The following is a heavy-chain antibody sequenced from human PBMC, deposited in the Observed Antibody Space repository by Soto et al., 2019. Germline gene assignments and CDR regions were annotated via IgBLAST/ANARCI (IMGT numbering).Heavy chain of an antibody. D-gene: IGHD1-1*01. CDR2: VKSDGSST. CDR3: ARDNWNSY. J-gene: IGHJ4*02. V-gene: IGHV3-74*01. Sequence: PGGSLRLSCAASGFTFSNYWMHWARQGPGKGLVWVARVKSDGSSTSYADSVKGRFTISRDNAKNTLYLQMNSLRVEDTAVYYCARDNWNSYWGQGTLVTVSS. CDR1: GFTFSNYW.